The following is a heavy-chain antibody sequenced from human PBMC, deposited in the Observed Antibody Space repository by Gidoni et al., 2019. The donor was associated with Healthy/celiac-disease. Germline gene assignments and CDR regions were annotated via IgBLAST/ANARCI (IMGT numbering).Heavy chain of an antibody. CDR1: TCGGYY. CDR2: IYYSGST. D-gene: IGHD4-17*01. V-gene: IGHV4-31*02. J-gene: IGHJ4*02. CDR3: ARLDYDRVFDY. Sequence: TCGGYYWSWIRQHPGKGLEWIGYIYYSGSTYYNPSLKSRVTISVDTSKNQFSLKLSSVTAADTAVYYCARLDYDRVFDYWGQGTLVTVSS.